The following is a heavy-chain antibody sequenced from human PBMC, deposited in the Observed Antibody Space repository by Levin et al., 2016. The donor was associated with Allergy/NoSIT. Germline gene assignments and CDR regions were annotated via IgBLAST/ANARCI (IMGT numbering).Heavy chain of an antibody. Sequence: SETLSLTCTVSGGSISSGGYYWSWIRQHPVKGLEWIGYIYYTGSTYYNPSLKSRVLISRDTSKNQFSLKLSSVTAADTAVYYCATHYDSSGYLHPFAYYMDVWGKGATVTVSS. V-gene: IGHV4-31*03. CDR1: GGSISSGGYY. D-gene: IGHD3-22*01. CDR2: IYYTGST. J-gene: IGHJ6*03. CDR3: ATHYDSSGYLHPFAYYMDV.